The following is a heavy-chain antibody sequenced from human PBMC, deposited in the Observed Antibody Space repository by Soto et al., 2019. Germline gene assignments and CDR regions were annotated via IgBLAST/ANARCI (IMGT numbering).Heavy chain of an antibody. D-gene: IGHD5-18*01. CDR2: IYSSGTT. Sequence: EVQLVDSGGGLVQPGGSLRLSCAASGFTVSSNYMSWVRQAPGKGLEWVSLIYSSGTTYYGDSVEGLFTISRHNSKNTVYHQMISVRADDTDVYYCARSPAYSYGDHFDYWGQGTLVTVSS. V-gene: IGHV3-53*04. CDR1: GFTVSSNY. J-gene: IGHJ4*02. CDR3: ARSPAYSYGDHFDY.